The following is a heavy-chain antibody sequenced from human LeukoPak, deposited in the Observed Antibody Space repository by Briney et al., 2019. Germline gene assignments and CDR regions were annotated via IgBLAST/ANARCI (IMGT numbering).Heavy chain of an antibody. Sequence: PGGSLRLSCAASGFTFSSYAMSWVRQAPGKGLEWVSAISGSGGSTYYADSVKGRFTISRDNSKNTLYPQMNSLRAEDTAVYYCAKDVTYYYDSSGYDDYWGQGTLVTVSS. CDR3: AKDVTYYYDSSGYDDY. CDR2: ISGSGGST. D-gene: IGHD3-22*01. CDR1: GFTFSSYA. J-gene: IGHJ4*02. V-gene: IGHV3-23*01.